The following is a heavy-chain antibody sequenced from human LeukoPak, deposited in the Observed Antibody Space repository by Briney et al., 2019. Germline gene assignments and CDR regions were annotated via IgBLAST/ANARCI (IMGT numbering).Heavy chain of an antibody. D-gene: IGHD3-10*01. CDR1: GFTFSSYS. CDR2: ISSSGRYI. Sequence: KPVGSLRLSCAASGFTFSSYSMNWVRQAPGKGLEWVSAISSSGRYIYYADSVKGRFTISRDSAKNSLYLQMNSLRAEDTALYYCARVSYGSGSYYNGQIDYWGQGTLATVSS. J-gene: IGHJ4*02. V-gene: IGHV3-21*04. CDR3: ARVSYGSGSYYNGQIDY.